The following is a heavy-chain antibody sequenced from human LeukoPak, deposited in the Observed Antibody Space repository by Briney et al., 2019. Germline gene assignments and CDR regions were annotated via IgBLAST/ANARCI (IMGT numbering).Heavy chain of an antibody. CDR2: IKQDGSEK. J-gene: IGHJ4*02. CDR3: ARGGRPDY. CDR1: GFSISRYW. Sequence: PGGSLRLSCAASGFSISRYWMSWVRQVPGKGLEWLANIKQDGSEKYYVDSVKGRFTISRDNAKNSLYLQMSSLRAEDTAVYYCARGGRPDYWGQGTLVTVSS. V-gene: IGHV3-7*01. D-gene: IGHD3-10*01.